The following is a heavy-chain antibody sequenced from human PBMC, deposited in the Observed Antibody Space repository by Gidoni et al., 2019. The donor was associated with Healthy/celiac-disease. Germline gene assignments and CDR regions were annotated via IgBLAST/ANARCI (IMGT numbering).Heavy chain of an antibody. CDR1: GGSISSSNW. CDR2: IYHSGST. Sequence: QVQLQESGPGLVKPSGTLSLTCAVSGGSISSSNWWSWVRQPPGKGLGWIGEIYHSGSTNYNPSRKSRVTISVDKSKNQFSLKLSSVTAADTAVYYCARDVGDPGIAAAGWGRDYWGQGTLVTVSS. J-gene: IGHJ4*02. D-gene: IGHD6-13*01. CDR3: ARDVGDPGIAAAGWGRDY. V-gene: IGHV4-4*02.